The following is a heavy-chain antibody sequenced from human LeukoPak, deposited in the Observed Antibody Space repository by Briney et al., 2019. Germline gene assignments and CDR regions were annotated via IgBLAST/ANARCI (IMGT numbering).Heavy chain of an antibody. CDR1: GFTFTSYA. V-gene: IGHV3-23*01. Sequence: PGGSLRLSCAASGFTFTSYAMSWVRQAPGKGLEWVSTISNSGGSTYYSDSVKGRFTISRDNSKNTLYLQISSLRAEDTALYYCAKVLGRRAATGEFDYWGQGTLVTVSS. CDR2: ISNSGGST. J-gene: IGHJ4*02. CDR3: AKVLGRRAATGEFDY. D-gene: IGHD2-15*01.